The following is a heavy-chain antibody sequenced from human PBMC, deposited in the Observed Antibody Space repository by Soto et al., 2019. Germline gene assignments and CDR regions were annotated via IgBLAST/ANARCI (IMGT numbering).Heavy chain of an antibody. V-gene: IGHV3-23*01. CDR2: LSATGDKT. CDR1: GYTFNIYG. D-gene: IGHD1-26*01. Sequence: HPGGSLRLSCEASGYTFNIYGMSWVRQAPGKGLEWVSALSATGDKTFYATSVKGRFTISRDNPKNKLYLQMNSLRAEDTALYYCAKDLLGNFDSWGQGTPVTVSS. J-gene: IGHJ4*02. CDR3: AKDLLGNFDS.